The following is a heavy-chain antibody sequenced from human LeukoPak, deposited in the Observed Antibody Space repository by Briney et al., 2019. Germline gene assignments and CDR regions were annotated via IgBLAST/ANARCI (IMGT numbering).Heavy chain of an antibody. Sequence: GGSLRLSCAASGLTFSSHWMHWVRQAPGKGLVWVSRITNDGSSTTYADSVKGRFNISRDNAKNMLYLQVNSLRAGDTAVEYCATQQGGNPAYWGQGTLVTVSS. CDR1: GLTFSSHW. CDR2: ITNDGSST. V-gene: IGHV3-74*01. D-gene: IGHD4-23*01. CDR3: ATQQGGNPAY. J-gene: IGHJ4*02.